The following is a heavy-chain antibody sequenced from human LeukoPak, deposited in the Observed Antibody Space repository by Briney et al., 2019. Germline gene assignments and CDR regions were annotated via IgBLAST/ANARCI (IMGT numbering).Heavy chain of an antibody. J-gene: IGHJ6*01. V-gene: IGHV3-74*01. CDR1: GLTSSNYW. CDR3: ARDPSGYEINYYYYYGMDV. CDR2: INSEGTVT. Sequence: PGGSLRLSCAASGLTSSNYWVNWVRQVPGKGLVWVSRINSEGTVTNYADSVKGRFTISRDNSKNTLYLQMNSLRAEDTAVYYCARDPSGYEINYYYYYGMDVWGQRTTVTVSS. D-gene: IGHD5-12*01.